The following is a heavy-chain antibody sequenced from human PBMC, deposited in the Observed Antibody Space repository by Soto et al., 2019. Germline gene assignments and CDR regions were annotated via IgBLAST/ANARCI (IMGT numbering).Heavy chain of an antibody. J-gene: IGHJ6*02. CDR3: ARELIKGLDG. Sequence: QVHLVQSGAEVKKPGASVKVSCKASGYTFTSCGISWVRQAPGQGLEWMGLINTYNGYTNYPQNFQGRVTMTTDTSTGTVYMALRSMTSEDTAVYYCARELIKGLDGWGQGTTVTVSS. D-gene: IGHD2-8*01. CDR1: GYTFTSCG. V-gene: IGHV1-18*01. CDR2: INTYNGYT.